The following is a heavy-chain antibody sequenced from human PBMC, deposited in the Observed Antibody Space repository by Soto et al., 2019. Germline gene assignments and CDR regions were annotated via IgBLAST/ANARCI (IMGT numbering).Heavy chain of an antibody. V-gene: IGHV3-23*01. Sequence: GGSLRLSCAASGFTFSSYAMSWVRQAPGKGLEWVSGISGSGGSTYYADSVKGRFTISRDNSKNTLSLQMNSLRVEDTAFYYSAKDRDFTNRPYCXDYWGQGTQVTVSS. J-gene: IGHJ4*02. D-gene: IGHD2-8*01. CDR2: ISGSGGST. CDR3: AKDRDFTNRPYCXDY. CDR1: GFTFSSYA.